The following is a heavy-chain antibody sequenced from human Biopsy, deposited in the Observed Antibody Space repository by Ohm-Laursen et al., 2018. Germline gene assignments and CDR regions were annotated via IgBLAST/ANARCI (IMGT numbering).Heavy chain of an antibody. CDR3: AREAIGYQLPCDD. J-gene: IGHJ4*02. D-gene: IGHD2-15*01. CDR2: IIPILRTT. V-gene: IGHV1-69*10. Sequence: VKISCKASGGPFNNHAFSWVRQAPGQGLEWMGRIIPILRTTTYAPKFQGRVTFTADKSSSTAYLELSSLTSEDTAMFYCAREAIGYQLPCDDWGQGTLVTVSS. CDR1: GGPFNNHA.